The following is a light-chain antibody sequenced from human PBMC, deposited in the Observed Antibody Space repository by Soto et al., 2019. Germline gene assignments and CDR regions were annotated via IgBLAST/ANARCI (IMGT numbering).Light chain of an antibody. Sequence: QSALTQPASVSGSPGQSITISCTGTSSDVGGYNYVSWYQQHPGKAPKLMIYDVSNRPSGVSNRFSGSKSGNTASLSISGRQAEDEADYYCSSYTSSSTLLYVFGTGTKLTDL. V-gene: IGLV2-14*01. CDR3: SSYTSSSTLLYV. J-gene: IGLJ1*01. CDR1: SSDVGGYNY. CDR2: DVS.